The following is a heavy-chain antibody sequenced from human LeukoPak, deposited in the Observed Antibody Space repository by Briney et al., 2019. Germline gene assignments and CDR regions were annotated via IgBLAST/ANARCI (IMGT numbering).Heavy chain of an antibody. J-gene: IGHJ5*02. V-gene: IGHV3-30*02. Sequence: GGSLRLSCAASGFMFNTYAMHWVRQAPGKGLEWVAFIQYDGSIQYYADSVKGRFTISRDNSKDSLYLEVSSLRPEDTAVYYCARLGYCDSGNWFSARPFDRWGQGTPVTVSS. CDR2: IQYDGSIQ. CDR3: ARLGYCDSGNWFSARPFDR. D-gene: IGHD2-15*01. CDR1: GFMFNTYA.